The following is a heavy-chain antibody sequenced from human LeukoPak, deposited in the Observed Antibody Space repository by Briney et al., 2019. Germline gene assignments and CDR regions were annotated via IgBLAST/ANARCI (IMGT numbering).Heavy chain of an antibody. V-gene: IGHV1-69*05. Sequence: SVKVSCKASGGTFSSYAITWVRQAPGQGLEWMGGIIPIFGTANYAQKFQGRVTITTDESTSTAYMELSSLRSEDTAVYYCRGGNWNYGLDYWGQGTLVTVSS. CDR2: IIPIFGTA. CDR3: RGGNWNYGLDY. J-gene: IGHJ4*02. D-gene: IGHD1-7*01. CDR1: GGTFSSYA.